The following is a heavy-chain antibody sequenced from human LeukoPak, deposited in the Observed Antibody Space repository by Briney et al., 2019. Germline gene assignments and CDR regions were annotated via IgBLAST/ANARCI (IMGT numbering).Heavy chain of an antibody. D-gene: IGHD3-22*01. J-gene: IGHJ5*02. Sequence: GRSLRLSCAASGFTFSSYGMHWVRQAPGKGLEWVAVIWHDGNTKDYADSVKGRFTISRDNAKNSLYLQMNSLRAEDTAVYYCARGGGYGLSFDPWGQGTLVTVSS. CDR3: ARGGGYGLSFDP. V-gene: IGHV3-33*01. CDR2: IWHDGNTK. CDR1: GFTFSSYG.